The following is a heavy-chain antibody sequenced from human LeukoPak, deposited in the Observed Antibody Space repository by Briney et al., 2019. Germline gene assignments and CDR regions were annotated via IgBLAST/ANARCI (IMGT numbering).Heavy chain of an antibody. D-gene: IGHD1-26*01. CDR2: ISSSGSTI. Sequence: GGSLRLSCAASGFTFSDYYMSWIRQAPGKGLEWVSYISSSGSTIYYADSVRGRFTISRDNAKNSLYLQMNSLRAEDTAVYYCARDRDSRPTEGASRVAFDYWGQGTLVTVSS. J-gene: IGHJ4*02. V-gene: IGHV3-11*01. CDR3: ARDRDSRPTEGASRVAFDY. CDR1: GFTFSDYY.